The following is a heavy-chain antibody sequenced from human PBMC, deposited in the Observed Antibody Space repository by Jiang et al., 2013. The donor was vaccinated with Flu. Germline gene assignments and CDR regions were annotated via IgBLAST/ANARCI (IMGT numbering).Heavy chain of an antibody. CDR1: GGTFSSYA. CDR2: IIPIFGTA. CDR3: ARAPMVPVKRYYFDY. Sequence: SGGTFSSYAISWVRQAPGQGLEWMGGIIPIFGTANYAQKFQGRVTITADESTSTAYMELSSLRSEDTAVYYCARAPMVPVKRYYFDYWGQGTLVTVSS. J-gene: IGHJ4*02. D-gene: IGHD3-10*01. V-gene: IGHV1-69*01.